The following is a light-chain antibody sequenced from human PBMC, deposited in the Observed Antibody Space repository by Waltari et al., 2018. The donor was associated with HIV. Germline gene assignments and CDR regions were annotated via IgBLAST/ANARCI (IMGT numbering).Light chain of an antibody. CDR2: EVS. J-gene: IGLJ3*02. V-gene: IGLV2-14*03. Sequence: QSALTQPASVSGSPGQSITISCTGPSRDVGAYNYVSWYQQHPGKAPKLMIYEVSNRPSGVSNRFSASKSGNTASLTISGLQAEDEADYYCSSYTTNNTRVFGGGTKLTVL. CDR3: SSYTTNNTRV. CDR1: SRDVGAYNY.